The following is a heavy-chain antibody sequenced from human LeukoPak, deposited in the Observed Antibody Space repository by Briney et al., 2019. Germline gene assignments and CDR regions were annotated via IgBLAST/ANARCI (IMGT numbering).Heavy chain of an antibody. D-gene: IGHD6-13*01. CDR3: ARWLAAVPKMFDP. CDR2: INHDGTT. J-gene: IGHJ5*02. CDR1: NESLSGYY. V-gene: IGHV4-34*01. Sequence: PSETLSLTCAVYNESLSGYYWSWIRQFPGKGLEWIGEINHDGTTTYNPSLKSRLTMSLDTSKNQFSLRMDSVTAADTAVYYCARWLAAVPKMFDPWGRGTPVTVSS.